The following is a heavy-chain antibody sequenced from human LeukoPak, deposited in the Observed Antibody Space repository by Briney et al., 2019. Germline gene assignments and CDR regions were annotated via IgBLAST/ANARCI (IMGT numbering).Heavy chain of an antibody. J-gene: IGHJ4*02. D-gene: IGHD1-26*01. Sequence: GASVKVSCKASGYTFISYYMHWVRQAPGQGPEWLAMINPLDGSTTFGQNFQVRVTMTRDTSTSTVYMELSSLRSEDTAVYYCARGPFSGSTYHPNYFDYWGQGTLVTVSS. CDR2: INPLDGST. CDR1: GYTFISYY. V-gene: IGHV1-46*01. CDR3: ARGPFSGSTYHPNYFDY.